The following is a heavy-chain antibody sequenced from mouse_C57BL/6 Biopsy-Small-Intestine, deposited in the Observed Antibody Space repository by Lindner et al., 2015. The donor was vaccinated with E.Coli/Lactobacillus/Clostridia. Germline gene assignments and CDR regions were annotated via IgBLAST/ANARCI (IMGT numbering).Heavy chain of an antibody. CDR2: INPSSDYT. J-gene: IGHJ3*01. CDR1: GYSFTSYW. D-gene: IGHD6-1*01. CDR3: TTGATRDFAY. V-gene: IGHV1-7*01. Sequence: VQLQESGAELAKPGASVKMSCKASGYSFTSYWMHWIKQRPGQGLEWIGYINPSSDYTEYNQKFKDKATLTTDKSSSTAYMQLSSLTSEDSTVYYCTTGATRDFAYWGQGTLVTASA.